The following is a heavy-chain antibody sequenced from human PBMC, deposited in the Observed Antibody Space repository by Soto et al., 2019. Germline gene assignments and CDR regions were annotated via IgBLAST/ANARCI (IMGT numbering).Heavy chain of an antibody. J-gene: IGHJ3*02. Sequence: PGGSLRLSCAASGFTFSSYGMHWVRQAPGKGLEWVAVISYDGSNKYYADSVKGRFTISRDNAKNTLYLQMNSLRAEDTAVYYCAREHAEEPYEGAFDIWGQGTMVTVSS. CDR3: AREHAEEPYEGAFDI. V-gene: IGHV3-30*03. CDR2: ISYDGSNK. D-gene: IGHD1-26*01. CDR1: GFTFSSYG.